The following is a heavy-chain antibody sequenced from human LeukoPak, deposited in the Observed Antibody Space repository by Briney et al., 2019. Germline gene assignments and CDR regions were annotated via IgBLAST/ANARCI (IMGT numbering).Heavy chain of an antibody. D-gene: IGHD1-26*01. CDR3: AKLIVGATEYFDY. CDR1: GFTFSSYA. CDR2: ISGSGGST. V-gene: IGHV3-23*01. J-gene: IGHJ4*02. Sequence: GASLRLSCAAYGFTFSSYAMSWVRQAPGKGLEWVSAISGSGGSTYYADSVEGRFTISRDNSKNTLYLQMNSLRAEDTAVYYCAKLIVGATEYFDYWGQGTLVTVSS.